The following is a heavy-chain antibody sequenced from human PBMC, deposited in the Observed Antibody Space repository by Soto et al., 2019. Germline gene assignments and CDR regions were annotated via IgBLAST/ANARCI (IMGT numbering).Heavy chain of an antibody. CDR1: GYSFTSYW. CDR2: IYPGDSDT. V-gene: IGHV5-51*03. CDR3: ARRNGDNWNYEVSTQGNNWFDP. J-gene: IGHJ5*02. Sequence: EVQLVQSGAEVKKPGESLKISCKGSGYSFTSYWIGWVRQMPGKGLEWMGIIYPGDSDTRYSPSFQGQVTISADKSISTAYLQWSSLKASDTAMYYCARRNGDNWNYEVSTQGNNWFDPWGQGTLVTVSS. D-gene: IGHD1-7*01.